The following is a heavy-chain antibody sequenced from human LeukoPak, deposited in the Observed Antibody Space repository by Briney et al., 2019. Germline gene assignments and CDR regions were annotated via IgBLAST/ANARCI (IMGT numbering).Heavy chain of an antibody. V-gene: IGHV3-30*04. J-gene: IGHJ6*02. D-gene: IGHD1-26*01. CDR2: TSYDGSNK. CDR3: ARGEYYYGMDV. CDR1: GFTFVDYA. Sequence: PGGSLRLSCAASGFTFVDYAMHWVRQAPGKGLEWVAVTSYDGSNKAYADSVKGRFTISRDNSKNTLFLQMDSLRTDDTAIYYCARGEYYYGMDVWGQGTTVTVSS.